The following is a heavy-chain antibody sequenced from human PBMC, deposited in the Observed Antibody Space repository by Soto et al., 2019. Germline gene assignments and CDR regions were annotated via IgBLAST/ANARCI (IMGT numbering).Heavy chain of an antibody. CDR2: ISSNGGST. CDR3: AISVVGKNDAFDI. J-gene: IGHJ3*02. D-gene: IGHD2-15*01. V-gene: IGHV3-64*01. CDR1: GFTFSSYA. Sequence: EVQLVESGGGLVQHGGSLRLSCAASGFTFSSYAMHWVRQAPGKGLEYVSAISSNGGSTYYANSVKGRFTISRDNSKNTLYLQMGSLRAEDMAVYYCAISVVGKNDAFDIWGQGTMVTVSS.